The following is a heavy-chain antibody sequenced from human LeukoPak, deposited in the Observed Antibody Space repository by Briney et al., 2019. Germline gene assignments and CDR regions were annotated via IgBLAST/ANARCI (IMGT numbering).Heavy chain of an antibody. D-gene: IGHD2-2*01. CDR3: ARALRYCSTTSCQYYFDY. CDR1: GYIFSGYY. J-gene: IGHJ4*02. Sequence: ASVKVSCKASGYIFSGYYMHWLRQAPGQGLEWMGWMNPNSGNTGYAQKFQGRVTMTRNTSISTAYMELSSLKSEDTAVYYCARALRYCSTTSCQYYFDYWGQGTLVTVSS. CDR2: MNPNSGNT. V-gene: IGHV1-8*02.